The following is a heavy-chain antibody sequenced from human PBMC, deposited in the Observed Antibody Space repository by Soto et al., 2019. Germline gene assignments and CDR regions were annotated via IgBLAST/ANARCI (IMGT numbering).Heavy chain of an antibody. J-gene: IGHJ6*02. V-gene: IGHV1-2*04. Sequence: ASVKVSCKASGYTFTSYDINWVRQAPGQGLEWMGRINANSGGTNYEQKFQGWVTMTRDTSISTAYMELSRLRSDDTAVYYCARAPHFWSGYSGGYGMDVWGQGTTVTVSS. D-gene: IGHD3-3*01. CDR3: ARAPHFWSGYSGGYGMDV. CDR2: INANSGGT. CDR1: GYTFTSYD.